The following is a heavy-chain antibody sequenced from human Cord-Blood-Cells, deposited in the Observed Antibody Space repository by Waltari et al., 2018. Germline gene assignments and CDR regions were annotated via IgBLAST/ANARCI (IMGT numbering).Heavy chain of an antibody. CDR1: GGSISRGGYY. Sequence: QVQLQESGPGLVKPSQTLSLTCTVSGGSISRGGYYWSWIRQHPGKGLEWIGYIYYSGSTYYNPSLKSRVTISVDTSKNQFSLKLSSVTAADTAVYYCARIVVPAAIAEGGGAFDIWGQGTMVTVSS. CDR3: ARIVVPAAIAEGGGAFDI. J-gene: IGHJ3*02. D-gene: IGHD2-2*02. V-gene: IGHV4-31*03. CDR2: IYYSGST.